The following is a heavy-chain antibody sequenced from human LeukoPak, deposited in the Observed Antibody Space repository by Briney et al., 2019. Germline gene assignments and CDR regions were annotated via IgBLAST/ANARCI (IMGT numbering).Heavy chain of an antibody. D-gene: IGHD6-19*01. Sequence: KSSETLSLTCTVSGYSISSGYYWGWIRQPPGKGLEWIGSLYHSGNSYYNPSPKSRATISVDTSKNHFSLKLRSVTAADTAVYYCARAETYSSDWYDPFFDYWGQGTLVTVSS. V-gene: IGHV4-38-2*02. CDR1: GYSISSGYY. CDR3: ARAETYSSDWYDPFFDY. J-gene: IGHJ4*02. CDR2: LYHSGNS.